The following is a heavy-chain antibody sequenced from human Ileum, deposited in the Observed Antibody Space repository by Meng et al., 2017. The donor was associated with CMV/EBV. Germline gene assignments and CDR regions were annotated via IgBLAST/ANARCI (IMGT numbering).Heavy chain of an antibody. V-gene: IGHV3-30*04. Sequence: QVQLVGSGGGVVQPGGALSLSCVASGFTFSDYAMHWVRQAPGKGLEWVARTSDGTNEYYADSVKGRFTISRDNSKNTLSLQMNSLRVEDTAVYYCVRDGDFSTWPLDYWGQGTLVTVAS. CDR2: TSDGTNE. CDR1: GFTFSDYA. J-gene: IGHJ4*02. D-gene: IGHD6-13*01. CDR3: VRDGDFSTWPLDY.